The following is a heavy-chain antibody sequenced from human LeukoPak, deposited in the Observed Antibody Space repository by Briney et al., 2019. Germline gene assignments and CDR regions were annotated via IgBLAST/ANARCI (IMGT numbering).Heavy chain of an antibody. D-gene: IGHD3-16*01. CDR1: GFTFSSYG. CDR3: TSLWDH. J-gene: IGHJ4*02. V-gene: IGHV3-30*03. Sequence: PGRSLRLSCAASGFTFSSYGMHWVRQAPGKGLEWVAVISYDGSNKYYADSVKGRFTISRDNSKNTLYLQMNSLRGEDTAVYYCTSLWDHWGQGALVTVSS. CDR2: ISYDGSNK.